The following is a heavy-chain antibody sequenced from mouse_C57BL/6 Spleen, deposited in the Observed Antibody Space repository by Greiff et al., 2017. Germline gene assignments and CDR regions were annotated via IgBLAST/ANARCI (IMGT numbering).Heavy chain of an antibody. CDR3: ARSGHYYGSSNFDY. D-gene: IGHD1-1*01. V-gene: IGHV1-80*01. Sequence: QVQLQQSGAELVKPGASVKISCKASGYAFSSYWMNWVKQRPGKGLEWIGQIYPGDGDTNYNGKFKGKATLTADKSSSTAYMQLSSLTSEDAAVDFCARSGHYYGSSNFDYWGQGTTLTVSS. CDR1: GYAFSSYW. CDR2: IYPGDGDT. J-gene: IGHJ2*01.